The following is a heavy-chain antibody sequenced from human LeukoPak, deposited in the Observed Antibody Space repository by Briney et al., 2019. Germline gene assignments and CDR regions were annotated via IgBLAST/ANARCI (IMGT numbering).Heavy chain of an antibody. CDR2: IHYSGST. V-gene: IGHV4-31*03. CDR1: GGSISSGGYY. J-gene: IGHJ4*02. CDR3: ARDAIDSNHFDF. Sequence: PSETLSLTCTVSGGSISSGGYYWSWIRQYPGKGLEWIGYIHYSGSTYYNPSLSSRVTISVDRSTNHFSLKVSSVTAADTAVHYCARDAIDSNHFDFWGQGTLVTVSS. D-gene: IGHD4-11*01.